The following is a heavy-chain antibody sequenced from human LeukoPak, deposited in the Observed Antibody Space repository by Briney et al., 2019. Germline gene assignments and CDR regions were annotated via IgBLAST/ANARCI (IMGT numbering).Heavy chain of an antibody. J-gene: IGHJ4*02. CDR3: ARVVDTHFDY. CDR1: GFTFSSYW. V-gene: IGHV3-74*01. D-gene: IGHD5-18*01. CDR2: IKSDGSTT. Sequence: GGSLRLSCAASGFTFSSYWMHWVRQAPGQWLVWVSRIKSDGSTTTYADSVKGRFTISRDNAKNTLYLQMNSLRAEDTAVYYCARVVDTHFDYWGQGTLVTVSS.